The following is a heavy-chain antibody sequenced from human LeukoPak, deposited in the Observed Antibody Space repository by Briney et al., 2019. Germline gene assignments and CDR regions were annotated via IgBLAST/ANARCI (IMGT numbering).Heavy chain of an antibody. Sequence: SETLSLTCTVSGYSISSGYYWGWIRQPPGKGLEWIGSIYHSGSTYYNPSLKSRVTISVDTSKNQFSLKLSSVTAADTAVYYCARDTYSLMDVWGKGTTVTVSS. V-gene: IGHV4-38-2*02. J-gene: IGHJ6*03. CDR3: ARDTYSLMDV. D-gene: IGHD4-11*01. CDR1: GYSISSGYY. CDR2: IYHSGST.